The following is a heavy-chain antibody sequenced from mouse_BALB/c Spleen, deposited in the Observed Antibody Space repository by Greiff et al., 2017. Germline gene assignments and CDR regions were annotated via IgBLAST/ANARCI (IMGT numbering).Heavy chain of an antibody. CDR2: ISSGGSYT. CDR1: GFTFSSYT. Sequence: EVKLEESGGGLVKPGGSLKLSCAASGFTFSSYTMSWVRQTPEKRLEWVATISSGGSYTYYPDSVKGRFTISRDNAKNTLYLQMSSLKSEDTAMYYCTRDSHYYGKCYYFDYWGQGTTLTVSS. V-gene: IGHV5-6-4*01. CDR3: TRDSHYYGKCYYFDY. D-gene: IGHD1-1*01. J-gene: IGHJ2*01.